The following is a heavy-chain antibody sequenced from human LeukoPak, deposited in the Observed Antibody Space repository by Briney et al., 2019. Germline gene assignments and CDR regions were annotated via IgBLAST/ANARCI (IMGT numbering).Heavy chain of an antibody. J-gene: IGHJ3*02. CDR2: IYYSGST. V-gene: IGHV4-39*07. D-gene: IGHD3-22*01. Sequence: PSETLSLTCTVSGGSISSSSYYWGWIRQPPGKGLEWIGSIYYSGSTYYNPSLKSRVTISVDTSKNQFSLKLSSVTAADTAVYYCASRPMYYYDSSGYPALFAFDIWGQGTMVTVSS. CDR1: GGSISSSSYY. CDR3: ASRPMYYYDSSGYPALFAFDI.